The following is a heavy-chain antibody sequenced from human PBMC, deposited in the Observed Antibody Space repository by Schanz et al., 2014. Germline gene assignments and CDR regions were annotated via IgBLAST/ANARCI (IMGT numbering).Heavy chain of an antibody. V-gene: IGHV3-23*04. D-gene: IGHD3-22*01. CDR1: GFTFSSYA. CDR2: ISGSGGST. Sequence: VQLVDSGGGLVQPGGSLRLSCAASGFTFSSYAMSWVRQAPGKGLEWVSAISGSGGSTYYADSVRGRFTMSRDNSKNTVHLQMSSLRVEDTAVYYCARVDSSGYFFDNWGQGTRVTVSS. J-gene: IGHJ4*02. CDR3: ARVDSSGYFFDN.